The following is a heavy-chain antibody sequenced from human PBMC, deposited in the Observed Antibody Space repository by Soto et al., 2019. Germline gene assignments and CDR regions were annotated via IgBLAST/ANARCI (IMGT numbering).Heavy chain of an antibody. CDR2: INHSGST. D-gene: IGHD3-10*01. Sequence: PSETLSLTCAVYGGSFSVYYWSWIRQPPGKGLEWIGEINHSGSTNYNPSLKSRVTIPVDTSKNQFSLKLSSVTAADTAVYYCARVPSITMVRGENWFDPWGQGTLVTVSS. J-gene: IGHJ5*02. V-gene: IGHV4-34*01. CDR1: GGSFSVYY. CDR3: ARVPSITMVRGENWFDP.